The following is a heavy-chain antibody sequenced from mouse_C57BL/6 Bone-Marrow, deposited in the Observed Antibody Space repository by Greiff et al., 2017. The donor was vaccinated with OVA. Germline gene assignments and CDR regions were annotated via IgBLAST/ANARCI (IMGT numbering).Heavy chain of an antibody. J-gene: IGHJ4*01. CDR2: IWRGGST. CDR1: GFSLTSYG. CDR3: AKNDYDYDEPFYYAMDY. Sequence: VQLQQSGPGLVQPSQSLSITCTASGFSLTSYGVHWVRQSPGKGLEWLGVIWRGGSTDYNAAFMSRLSITKDNSKSQVFFKMNSLQADDTAIYYCAKNDYDYDEPFYYAMDYWGQGTSVTVSS. D-gene: IGHD2-4*01. V-gene: IGHV2-5*01.